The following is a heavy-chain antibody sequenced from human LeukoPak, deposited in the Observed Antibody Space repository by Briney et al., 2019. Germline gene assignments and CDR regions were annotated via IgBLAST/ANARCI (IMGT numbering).Heavy chain of an antibody. CDR1: GFPFSSYS. Sequence: GGSLTLSCAASGFPFSSYSMNWPRQATGKGLEWVSSISCSSSYIYYAHSVKGRYTISRDNAKISLYPQMNSLSAEDTALFYFARFDLGSYPDRRDFDSWGQGELFTVSS. V-gene: IGHV3-21*01. D-gene: IGHD3-9*01. CDR3: ARFDLGSYPDRRDFDS. J-gene: IGHJ4*02. CDR2: ISCSSSYI.